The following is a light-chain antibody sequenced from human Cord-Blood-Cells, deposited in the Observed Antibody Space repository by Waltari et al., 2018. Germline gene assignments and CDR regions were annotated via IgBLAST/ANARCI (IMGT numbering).Light chain of an antibody. CDR3: SSYTSSSFVV. J-gene: IGLJ2*01. CDR1: SSDGGGFNY. Sequence: QSALTQPASVSGSPGQSITISCPGTSSDGGGFNYVSWYQQHPGKAPKLMIYDVSNRPSGVSNRFSGSKSGNTASLTISGLQAEDEADYYCSSYTSSSFVVFGGGTKLTVL. V-gene: IGLV2-14*01. CDR2: DVS.